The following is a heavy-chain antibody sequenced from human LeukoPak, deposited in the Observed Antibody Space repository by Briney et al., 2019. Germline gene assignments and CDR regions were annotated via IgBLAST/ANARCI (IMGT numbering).Heavy chain of an antibody. Sequence: GGSLRLSCAASGFTFSDYYMSWIRQAPGKGLEWVSYISSSGSTIYYADSVKGRFTISRDNAKNSLYLQMNSLRAEDTAVYYCARAKDDFWSGYYLDYWGQGTLVTVSS. CDR1: GFTFSDYY. J-gene: IGHJ4*02. V-gene: IGHV3-11*04. CDR3: ARAKDDFWSGYYLDY. CDR2: ISSSGSTI. D-gene: IGHD3-3*01.